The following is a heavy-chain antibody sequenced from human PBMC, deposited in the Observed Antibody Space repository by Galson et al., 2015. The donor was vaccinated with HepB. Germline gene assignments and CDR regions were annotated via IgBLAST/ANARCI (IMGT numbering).Heavy chain of an antibody. CDR1: GFTFSSYE. CDR2: ISGSGSTI. J-gene: IGHJ4*02. D-gene: IGHD2-15*01. CDR3: ARDSGSGYCSGGSCLFDY. V-gene: IGHV3-48*03. Sequence: LRLSCAASGFTFSSYEMNWVRQAPGKGLEWVSAISGSGSTIYYADSVKGRFTISRDNAKNSLYLQMNSLRAEDTAVYYCARDSGSGYCSGGSCLFDYWGQGTLVTVSS.